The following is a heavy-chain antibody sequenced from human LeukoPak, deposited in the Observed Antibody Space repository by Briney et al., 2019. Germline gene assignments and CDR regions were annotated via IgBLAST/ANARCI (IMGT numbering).Heavy chain of an antibody. V-gene: IGHV3-48*01. CDR1: GFTFSSYS. Sequence: GGSLRLSCAASGFTFSSYSMNWVRQAPGKGLEWVSYISSSSSTIYYADSVKGRFTISRDNAKNSLYLQMNSLRAEDTAVYYCAREGRGSSSRGCDAFDIWGQGTMVTVSS. D-gene: IGHD6-6*01. J-gene: IGHJ3*02. CDR2: ISSSSSTI. CDR3: AREGRGSSSRGCDAFDI.